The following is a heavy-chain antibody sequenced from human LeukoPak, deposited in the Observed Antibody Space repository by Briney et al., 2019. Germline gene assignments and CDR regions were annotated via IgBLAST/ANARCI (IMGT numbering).Heavy chain of an antibody. V-gene: IGHV3-15*01. J-gene: IGHJ4*02. D-gene: IGHD3-16*01. CDR3: TNGVAY. Sequence: GGSLRLSCAASGFTFNNAWMNWVRQSPGKGLEWVGRTKSKSDGGTRDYAAPVKGRFIISRDDSRNMLYLQMNSLKTEDTGVYYCTNGVAYWGQGTLVSVSS. CDR2: TKSKSDGGTR. CDR1: GFTFNNAW.